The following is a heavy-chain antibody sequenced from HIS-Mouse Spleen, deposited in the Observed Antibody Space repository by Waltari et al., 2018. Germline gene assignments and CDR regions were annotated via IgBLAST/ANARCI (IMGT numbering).Heavy chain of an antibody. CDR1: GGSISSSSYY. CDR3: AREGVGQALDY. CDR2: IYYSGST. J-gene: IGHJ4*02. Sequence: QLQLQESGPGLVKPSETLSLTCTVSGGSISSSSYYWGWIRQPPGKGLEWIGSIYYSGSTYYNPDLKSRVTISVDTSKNQFSLKLSSVTAADTAVYYCAREGVGQALDYWGQGTLVTVSS. V-gene: IGHV4-39*07. D-gene: IGHD3-10*01.